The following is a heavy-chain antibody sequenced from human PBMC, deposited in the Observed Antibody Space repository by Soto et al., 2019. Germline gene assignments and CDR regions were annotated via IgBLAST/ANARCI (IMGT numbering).Heavy chain of an antibody. V-gene: IGHV4-30-4*01. D-gene: IGHD1-26*01. J-gene: IGHJ4*02. CDR3: ARSIVGATWPIGY. Sequence: PSETLSLTCTVSGGSISSGDYYWSWIRQPPGKGLEWIGYIYYSGSTYYNPSLKSRVTISVDTSKNQFSLKLSSVTAADTAVYYCARSIVGATWPIGYWGQGTLVTVSS. CDR1: GGSISSGDYY. CDR2: IYYSGST.